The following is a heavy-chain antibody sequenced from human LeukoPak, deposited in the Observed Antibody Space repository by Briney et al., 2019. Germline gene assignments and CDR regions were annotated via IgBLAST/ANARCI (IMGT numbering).Heavy chain of an antibody. D-gene: IGHD2-2*01. CDR1: GYTFTGYY. V-gene: IGHV1-2*02. CDR3: ARGYCSSTSCYRSARNWFDP. CDR2: INPNSGGT. J-gene: IGHJ5*02. Sequence: ASVKVSCKASGYTFTGYYMHWVRQAHGQGLEWMGWINPNSGGTNYAQKFQGRVTMTRDTSISTAYMELSRLRSDDTAVYYCARGYCSSTSCYRSARNWFDPWGQGTLVTVSS.